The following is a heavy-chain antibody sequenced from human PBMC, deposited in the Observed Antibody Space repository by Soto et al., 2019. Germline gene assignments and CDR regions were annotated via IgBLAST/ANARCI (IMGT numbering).Heavy chain of an antibody. CDR3: ARYFHTYSGPPI. CDR2: FDHIGRT. D-gene: IGHD5-12*01. V-gene: IGHV4-38-2*01. J-gene: IGHJ4*02. CDR1: GYVITSGSN. Sequence: SAPLSLTRVFSGYVITSGSNWGWIRQPAGKGREGIGTFDHIGRTYYDPSLQGRVTISIDTSNNKFSLKLTSVTAADTALYYCARYFHTYSGPPIWGQGTLVTVS.